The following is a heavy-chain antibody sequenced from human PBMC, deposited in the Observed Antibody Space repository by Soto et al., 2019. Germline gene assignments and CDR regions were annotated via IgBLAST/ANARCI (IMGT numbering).Heavy chain of an antibody. D-gene: IGHD3-3*01. V-gene: IGHV3-23*01. CDR3: AKDPVTIFGVVTYYYGMDV. CDR2: ISGSGGST. CDR1: GFTFSSYA. Sequence: LRLSCAAPGFTFSSYAMSWVRQAPGKGLEWVSAISGSGGSTYYADSVKGRFTISRDNSKNTLYLQMNSLRAEDTAVYYCAKDPVTIFGVVTYYYGMDVWGQGTTVTVSS. J-gene: IGHJ6*02.